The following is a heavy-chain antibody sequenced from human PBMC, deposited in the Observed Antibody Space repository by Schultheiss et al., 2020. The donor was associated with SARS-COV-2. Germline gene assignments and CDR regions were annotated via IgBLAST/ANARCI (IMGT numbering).Heavy chain of an antibody. J-gene: IGHJ4*02. CDR3: ARHHPVGATIPAPLDY. D-gene: IGHD1-26*01. Sequence: ASVKVSCKASGYTFLNYGISWVRQAPGQGLEWMGWISSYNGNTNYAQKLQGRVTMTTDTSTNAAYMELRSLRSDDTAVYYCARHHPVGATIPAPLDYWGKGTLVTVSS. CDR2: ISSYNGNT. V-gene: IGHV1-18*04. CDR1: GYTFLNYG.